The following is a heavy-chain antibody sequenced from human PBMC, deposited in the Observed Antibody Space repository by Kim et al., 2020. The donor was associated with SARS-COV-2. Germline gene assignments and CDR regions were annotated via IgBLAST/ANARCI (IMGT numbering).Heavy chain of an antibody. V-gene: IGHV3-9*01. CDR1: GFTFDDYA. J-gene: IGHJ5*02. CDR3: AKDIGTYTVTSPFGA. D-gene: IGHD4-17*01. Sequence: GGSLRLSCAASGFTFDDYAMHWVRQAPGKGLEWVSGISWNSGSIGYADSVKGRFTISRDNAKNSLYLQMNSLRAEDTALYYCAKDIGTYTVTSPFGAWGQGTLVTVSS. CDR2: ISWNSGSI.